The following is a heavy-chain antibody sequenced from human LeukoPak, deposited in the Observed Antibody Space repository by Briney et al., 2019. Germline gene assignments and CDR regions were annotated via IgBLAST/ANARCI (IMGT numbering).Heavy chain of an antibody. CDR1: EFTFSNYF. J-gene: IGHJ5*02. V-gene: IGHV3-30-3*01. D-gene: IGHD3-10*01. CDR3: ARDRVYYHGSGQENWLDP. CDR2: ISHDGNNK. Sequence: GGSLRLSCAASEFTFSNYFMHWVRQAPGKGLEWVALISHDGNNKYYADSVKGRFTISRDNSKNTLYLQMNSLRADDTAMYYCARDRVYYHGSGQENWLDPWGQGTLVTVSS.